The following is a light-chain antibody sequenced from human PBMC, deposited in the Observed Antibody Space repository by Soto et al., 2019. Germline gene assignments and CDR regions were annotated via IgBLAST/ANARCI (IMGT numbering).Light chain of an antibody. CDR3: QHYDGSPRT. CDR2: DAS. J-gene: IGKJ2*01. V-gene: IGKV1-13*02. Sequence: AIQLTQSPSSLSASVGDRVTITCRASQGISSALAWYQQKPGKAPKLLIYDASSLESGVPSRFSGSGSGTDFTLTISSLQPEDFATYYCQHYDGSPRTFGQGTNLEI. CDR1: QGISSA.